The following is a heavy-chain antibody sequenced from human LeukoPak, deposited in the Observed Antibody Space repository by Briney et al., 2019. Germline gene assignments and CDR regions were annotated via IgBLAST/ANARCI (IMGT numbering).Heavy chain of an antibody. CDR2: INHSGST. Sequence: SETLSLTCAVHGGSFSGYYWSWIRQPPGKGLEWIGEINHSGSTNYNPSLKSRVTISVDTSKNQFSLKLSSVTAADTAVYYCARSYRISYYDSSGYYYWGQGTLVTVSS. CDR3: ARSYRISYYDSSGYYY. CDR1: GGSFSGYY. D-gene: IGHD3-22*01. V-gene: IGHV4-34*01. J-gene: IGHJ4*02.